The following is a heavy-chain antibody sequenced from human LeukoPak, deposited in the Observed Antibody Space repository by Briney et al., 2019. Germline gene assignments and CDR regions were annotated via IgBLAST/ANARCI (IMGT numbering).Heavy chain of an antibody. V-gene: IGHV4-34*01. Sequence: PSETLSLTCAVYGGSFSGYYWSWLRQPPGKGLEWIGEINHSGSTNYNPSLKSRVTISVDTSKNQFSLKLSSVTAADTAVYYCARDRKILCSSTSCYRVMVEFDIWGQGTMVTVSS. CDR3: ARDRKILCSSTSCYRVMVEFDI. CDR2: INHSGST. J-gene: IGHJ3*02. D-gene: IGHD2-2*01. CDR1: GGSFSGYY.